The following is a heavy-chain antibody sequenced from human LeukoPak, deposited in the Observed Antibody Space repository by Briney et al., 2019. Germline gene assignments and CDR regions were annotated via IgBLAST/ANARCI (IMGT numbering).Heavy chain of an antibody. CDR3: ARAYRGRQWPPLDY. V-gene: IGHV1-2*02. Sequence: GASVKVSCKASGYTFTSYGISWVRQAPGQGLEWMGWINPNSGGTNYAQKFQGRVTMTRDTSISTAYMELSRLRSDDTAVYYCARAYRGRQWPPLDYWGQGTLVTVSS. D-gene: IGHD6-19*01. CDR2: INPNSGGT. J-gene: IGHJ4*02. CDR1: GYTFTSYG.